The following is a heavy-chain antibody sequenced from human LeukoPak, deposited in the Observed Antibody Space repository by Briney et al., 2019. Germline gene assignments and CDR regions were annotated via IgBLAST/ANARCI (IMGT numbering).Heavy chain of an antibody. CDR3: ARGPYYYGSGSLYYFDY. D-gene: IGHD3-10*01. V-gene: IGHV3-20*04. CDR1: GFTFDDYG. J-gene: IGHJ4*02. CDR2: ITWNGGST. Sequence: PGGSLRLSCAASGFTFDDYGMSWVRQAPGKGLEWVSGITWNGGSTGYADSVKGRFTISRDNAKNSLYLQMDSLRAEDTALYYCARGPYYYGSGSLYYFDYWGQGTLVTVSS.